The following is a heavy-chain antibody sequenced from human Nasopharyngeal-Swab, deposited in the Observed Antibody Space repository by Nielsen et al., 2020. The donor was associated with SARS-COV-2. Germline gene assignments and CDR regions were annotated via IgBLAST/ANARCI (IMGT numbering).Heavy chain of an antibody. D-gene: IGHD2-15*01. V-gene: IGHV3-23*01. CDR3: AKVTGRIDPFDS. CDR2: ISADGGVT. J-gene: IGHJ4*02. Sequence: GGSLRLSCAVSGFTFSSHDMSWARQSPGKGLEWVSAISADGGVTPHADSVKGRFTISRDNSKSTLYLQMNGLRAEDTALYYCAKVTGRIDPFDSWGQGTLVTVSS. CDR1: GFTFSSHD.